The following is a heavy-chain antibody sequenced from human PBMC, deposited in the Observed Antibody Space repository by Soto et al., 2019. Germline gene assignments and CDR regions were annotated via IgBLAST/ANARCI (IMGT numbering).Heavy chain of an antibody. CDR3: ARVPVGAARPLFDY. CDR2: INAGNGNT. CDR1: GYTFTSYA. Sequence: GASVKVSCKASGYTFTSYAMHWVRQAPGQRLEWMGWINAGNGNTKYSQKFQGRVTITRDTSASTAYMELSSLRSEDTAVYYCARVPVGAARPLFDYWGQGTLVTVSS. D-gene: IGHD1-26*01. V-gene: IGHV1-3*01. J-gene: IGHJ4*02.